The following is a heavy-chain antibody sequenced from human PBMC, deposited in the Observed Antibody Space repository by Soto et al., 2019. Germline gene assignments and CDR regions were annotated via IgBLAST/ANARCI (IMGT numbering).Heavy chain of an antibody. V-gene: IGHV1-69*12. CDR3: AIDDTAMKYYFDY. CDR2: IIPIFGTA. D-gene: IGHD5-18*01. CDR1: RGTFSSYA. J-gene: IGHJ4*02. Sequence: QVQLVQSGAAVKKPGSSVKVSCKASRGTFSSYAISWVRQAPGQGLEWMGGIIPIFGTANSAQKFQGRVTITADESTSTAYMELSSLRSEDTAVYYCAIDDTAMKYYFDYWGQGTLVTVSS.